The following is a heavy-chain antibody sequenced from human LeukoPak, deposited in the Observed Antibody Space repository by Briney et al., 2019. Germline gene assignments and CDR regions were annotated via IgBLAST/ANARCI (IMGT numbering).Heavy chain of an antibody. CDR3: ARAEQQLSFYYGMDV. CDR1: GYTFTSYG. D-gene: IGHD6-13*01. V-gene: IGHV1-18*01. Sequence: GASVKVSCKASGYTFTSYGISWVRQAPGQGLEWMGWISAYNGNTNYAQKLQGRVTMTTDTSTSTAYMELRSLRSDDTAVYYCARAEQQLSFYYGMDVWGQGTTVTVSS. CDR2: ISAYNGNT. J-gene: IGHJ6*02.